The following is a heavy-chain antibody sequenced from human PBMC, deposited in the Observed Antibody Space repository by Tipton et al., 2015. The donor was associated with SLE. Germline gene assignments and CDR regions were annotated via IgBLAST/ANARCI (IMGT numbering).Heavy chain of an antibody. CDR3: ARHHGSGWLYGLDV. D-gene: IGHD6-19*01. J-gene: IGHJ6*02. Sequence: GLVKPSGTLSLTCAVSGGSISSNKWWSWVRQAPGKGLEWIGEINHSGSTNYNPSLKSRVTTSVDTSKNQFSLKLSSVTAADTAVYYCARHHGSGWLYGLDVWGQGTTVTVSS. CDR1: GGSISSNKW. V-gene: IGHV4-4*02. CDR2: INHSGST.